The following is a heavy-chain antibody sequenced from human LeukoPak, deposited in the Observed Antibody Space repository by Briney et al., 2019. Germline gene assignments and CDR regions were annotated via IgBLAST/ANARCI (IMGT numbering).Heavy chain of an antibody. D-gene: IGHD3-16*01. CDR1: GLTLSGYW. J-gene: IGHJ4*02. Sequence: GGSLRLSCSASGLTLSGYWMHWVRQIPGKGLVWVSRIDSDGSGTSYADSVKGRFTISRDNAKSSLCLQMSSLRAEDTAVYYCARGGLGYVYFDYWGPGTLVTVSS. CDR2: IDSDGSGT. CDR3: ARGGLGYVYFDY. V-gene: IGHV3-74*01.